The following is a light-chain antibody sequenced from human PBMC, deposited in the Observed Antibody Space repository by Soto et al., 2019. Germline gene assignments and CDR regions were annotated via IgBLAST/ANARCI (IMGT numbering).Light chain of an antibody. J-gene: IGKJ5*01. Sequence: DIQMTQSPSSLSASVGDRVTITCRASQGIRNDLGWYQQKAGEAPKRLVYDATSLQSGVPSRFSGSGSGTEFTLTISSLQPEXXATYYCLQFNDYPLTFGQGTRLEIK. CDR1: QGIRND. CDR3: LQFNDYPLT. CDR2: DAT. V-gene: IGKV1-17*01.